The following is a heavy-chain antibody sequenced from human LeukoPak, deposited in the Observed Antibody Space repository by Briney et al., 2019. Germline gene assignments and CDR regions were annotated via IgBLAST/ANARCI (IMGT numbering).Heavy chain of an antibody. CDR1: GFTFSSYG. D-gene: IGHD6-13*01. V-gene: IGHV3-30*18. Sequence: GGSLRPSCAASGFTFSSYGMHWVRQAPSKGLEWVAVISYDGSNKYYADSVKGRFTISRDNSKNTLYLQMNSLRAEDTAVYYCAKDPGGPFIAAAGDYWGQGTLVTVSS. CDR3: AKDPGGPFIAAAGDY. CDR2: ISYDGSNK. J-gene: IGHJ4*02.